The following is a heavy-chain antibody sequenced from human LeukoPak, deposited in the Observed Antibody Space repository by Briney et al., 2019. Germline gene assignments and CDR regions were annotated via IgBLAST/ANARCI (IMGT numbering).Heavy chain of an antibody. CDR2: IIPILGIA. D-gene: IGHD2-2*01. CDR3: ARLLMGTAAINNWFDP. V-gene: IGHV1-69*02. J-gene: IGHJ5*02. CDR1: GGTFSSYT. Sequence: GASVKVSCKASGGTFSSYTISWVRQAPGQGLEWMGRIIPILGIANYAQKFQGRVTITADKSTSIAYMELSSLRSEDTAVYYCARLLMGTAAINNWFDPWGQGTLVTVS.